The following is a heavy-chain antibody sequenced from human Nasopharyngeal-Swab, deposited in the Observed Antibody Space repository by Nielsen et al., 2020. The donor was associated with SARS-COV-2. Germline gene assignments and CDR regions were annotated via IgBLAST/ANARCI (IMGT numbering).Heavy chain of an antibody. CDR3: AKGYGRPAPSTYFDN. J-gene: IGHJ4*02. CDR1: EFTFSHYG. CDR2: ISDDGSNK. D-gene: IGHD2-8*01. Sequence: GESLKISCAVSEFTFSHYGMNWVRQAPGKGLEWVAVISDDGSNKYYADSVKGRFTISRDNSKNTLYLQMNSLSAEDTAVYYCAKGYGRPAPSTYFDNWGQGTLVTVSS. V-gene: IGHV3-30*18.